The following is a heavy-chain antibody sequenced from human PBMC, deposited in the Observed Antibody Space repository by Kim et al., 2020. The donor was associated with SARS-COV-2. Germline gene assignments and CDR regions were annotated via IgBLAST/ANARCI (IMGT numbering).Heavy chain of an antibody. D-gene: IGHD2-21*01. J-gene: IGHJ5*02. CDR1: GYTFTSYG. CDR3: ARVEPGVPAYNWFDP. Sequence: ASVKVSCKASGYTFTSYGISWVRQAPGQGLEWMGWISAYNGNTNYAQKLQGRVTMTTDTSTSTAYMELRSLRSDDTAVYYCARVEPGVPAYNWFDPWGQGTLVTVSS. V-gene: IGHV1-18*04. CDR2: ISAYNGNT.